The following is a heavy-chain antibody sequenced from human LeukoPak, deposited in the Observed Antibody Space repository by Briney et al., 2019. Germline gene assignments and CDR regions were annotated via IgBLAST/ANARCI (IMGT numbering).Heavy chain of an antibody. Sequence: PSETLSLTCTVSGGSFSSSSYYWGWIRQSPGKGLEWIGSIDYSGGTYSNPSLKTRLTISVDTSKNQFSLKLSSVTAADTAVYYCARPRYSYYFDYWGQGTLVTVSS. J-gene: IGHJ4*02. D-gene: IGHD2-15*01. CDR1: GGSFSSSSYY. V-gene: IGHV4-39*01. CDR2: IDYSGGT. CDR3: ARPRYSYYFDY.